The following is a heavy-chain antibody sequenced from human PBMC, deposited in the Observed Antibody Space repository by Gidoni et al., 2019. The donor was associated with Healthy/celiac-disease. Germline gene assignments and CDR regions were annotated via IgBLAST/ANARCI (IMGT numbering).Heavy chain of an antibody. CDR2: ISSSSSYV. CDR1: GFTFSSYS. J-gene: IGHJ4*02. Sequence: EVQLVESGGGLVKPGGSLRLSCAASGFTFSSYSMNWVRQAPGKGLEWVSSISSSSSYVYYADSVKGRFTISRDNAKNSLYLQMNSLRVEDTAVYYCARDTYGGNANFDYWGQGTLVTVSS. D-gene: IGHD4-17*01. CDR3: ARDTYGGNANFDY. V-gene: IGHV3-21*01.